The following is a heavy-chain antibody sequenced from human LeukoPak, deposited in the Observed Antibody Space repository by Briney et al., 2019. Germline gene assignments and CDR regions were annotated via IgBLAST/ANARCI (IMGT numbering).Heavy chain of an antibody. CDR2: IYYNGNI. Sequence: SETLSLTCTVSGVSVSSSTYYWTWIRQPPGKGLEWIGYIYYNGNINYNPSLKSRVTIPVDTSKNQFSLKLSSVTAADTAVYYCATPRGYSSGWSGIYDYWGQGALVTVSS. J-gene: IGHJ4*02. D-gene: IGHD6-19*01. CDR3: ATPRGYSSGWSGIYDY. V-gene: IGHV4-61*01. CDR1: GVSVSSSTYY.